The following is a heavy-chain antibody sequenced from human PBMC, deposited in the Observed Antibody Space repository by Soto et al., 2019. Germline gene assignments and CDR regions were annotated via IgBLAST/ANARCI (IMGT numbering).Heavy chain of an antibody. CDR1: GGSISSYY. V-gene: IGHV4-59*01. CDR2: IYYSGST. Sequence: LSLTCTVSGGSISSYYWSWIRQPPGKGLEWIGYIYYSGSTNYNPSLKSRVTISVDTSKNQFSLKLSSVTAADTAVYYCAGNSYGYYYYGMDVWGQGTTVTVSS. J-gene: IGHJ6*02. CDR3: AGNSYGYYYYGMDV. D-gene: IGHD5-18*01.